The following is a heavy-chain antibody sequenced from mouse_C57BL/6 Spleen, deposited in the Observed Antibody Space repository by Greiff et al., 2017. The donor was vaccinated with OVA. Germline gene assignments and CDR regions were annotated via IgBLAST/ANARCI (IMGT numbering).Heavy chain of an antibody. J-gene: IGHJ3*01. CDR1: GYTFTSYW. D-gene: IGHD1-1*01. V-gene: IGHV1-64*01. Sequence: QVHVKQPGAELVKPGASVKLSCKASGYTFTSYWMHWVKQRPGQGLEWIGMIHPNSGSTNYNEKFKSKATLTVDKSSSTAYMQLSSLTSEDSAVYYCARESNLLLRPWFAYWGQGTLVTVSA. CDR3: ARESNLLLRPWFAY. CDR2: IHPNSGST.